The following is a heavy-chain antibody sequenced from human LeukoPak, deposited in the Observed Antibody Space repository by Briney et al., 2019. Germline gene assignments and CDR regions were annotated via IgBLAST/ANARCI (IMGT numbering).Heavy chain of an antibody. Sequence: SETLSLTCTVSGASIRSYYWSWIRQPAGKGLEWIGRIVPSGSTNYNPSLKGRVTMSVGTSKNQFSLKLSSVTAADAAVYYCAKEGAAPGPDFDYWGQGTLVIVSS. D-gene: IGHD6-13*01. CDR3: AKEGAAPGPDFDY. V-gene: IGHV4-4*07. CDR2: IVPSGST. J-gene: IGHJ4*02. CDR1: GASIRSYY.